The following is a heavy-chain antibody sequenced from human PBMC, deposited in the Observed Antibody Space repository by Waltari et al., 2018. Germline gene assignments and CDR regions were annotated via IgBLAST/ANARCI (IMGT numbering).Heavy chain of an antibody. V-gene: IGHV1-3*01. CDR1: AYPFADYA. CDR2: INVGQRDT. Sequence: QSQLVQSGARVRCPAASVQIPCTSSAYPFADYAVHWIRQAPGQSLEWMGWINVGQRDTNYSEKLQGRVPIATDTTDTSASTVYMELRSLTSDDTAIYYCARGNRLSGSDYFEVWGQGTLLTVSS. J-gene: IGHJ3*01. CDR3: ARGNRLSGSDYFEV. D-gene: IGHD5-12*01.